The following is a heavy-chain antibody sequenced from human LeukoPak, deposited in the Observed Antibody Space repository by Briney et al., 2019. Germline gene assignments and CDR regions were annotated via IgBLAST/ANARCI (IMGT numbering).Heavy chain of an antibody. CDR2: ISSSGSTI. CDR3: ARDRYCSGGSCYDSVAGPIDY. D-gene: IGHD2-15*01. J-gene: IGHJ4*02. Sequence: GGSLRLSCAASGFTFSDYYMSWIRQAPGKGLEWVSYISSSGSTIYYADSVKGRFTISRDNAKNSLYLQMNSLRAEDTAVYYCARDRYCSGGSCYDSVAGPIDYWGQGTLVTVSS. V-gene: IGHV3-11*01. CDR1: GFTFSDYY.